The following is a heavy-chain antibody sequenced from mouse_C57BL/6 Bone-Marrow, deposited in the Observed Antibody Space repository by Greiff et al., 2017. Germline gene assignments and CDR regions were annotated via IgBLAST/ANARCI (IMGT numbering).Heavy chain of an antibody. CDR2: IDPNSGGT. D-gene: IGHD2-2*01. CDR1: GYTFTSYW. Sequence: QVQLKQPGAELVKPGASVKLSCKASGYTFTSYWMHWVKQRPGRGLEWIGRIDPNSGGTKYNEKFKSKATLTVDKPSSTAYMQLSSLTSEDSAVDYCARWDGYVYDYAMDYWGQGTSVTVSS. CDR3: ARWDGYVYDYAMDY. V-gene: IGHV1-72*01. J-gene: IGHJ4*01.